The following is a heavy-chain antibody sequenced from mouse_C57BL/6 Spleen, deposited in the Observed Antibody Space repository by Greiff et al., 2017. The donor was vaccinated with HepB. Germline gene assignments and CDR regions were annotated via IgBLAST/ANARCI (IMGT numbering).Heavy chain of an antibody. Sequence: EVQVVESEGGLVQPGSSMKLSCTASGFTFSDYYMAWVRQVPEKGLEWVANINYDGSSTYYLDSLKSRFIISRDNAKNILYLQMSSLKSEDTATYYCARGGGSFAYWGQGTLVTVSA. CDR3: ARGGGSFAY. J-gene: IGHJ3*01. CDR2: INYDGSST. CDR1: GFTFSDYY. V-gene: IGHV5-16*01.